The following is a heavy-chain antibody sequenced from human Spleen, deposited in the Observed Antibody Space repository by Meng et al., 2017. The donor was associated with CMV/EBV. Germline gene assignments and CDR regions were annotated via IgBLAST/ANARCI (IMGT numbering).Heavy chain of an antibody. CDR1: GFSVSTKY. CDR2: IYSGGST. CDR3: ARDGPVVVPAAIWGYGMDV. J-gene: IGHJ6*02. V-gene: IGHV3-53*01. Sequence: GGSLRLSCVASGFSVSTKYMSWVRQAPGKGLEWVSVIYSGGSTYYADSVKGRFTISRDNSKNTVYLQMNSLRAEDTAVYYCARDGPVVVPAAIWGYGMDVWGQGTTVTVSS. D-gene: IGHD2-2*02.